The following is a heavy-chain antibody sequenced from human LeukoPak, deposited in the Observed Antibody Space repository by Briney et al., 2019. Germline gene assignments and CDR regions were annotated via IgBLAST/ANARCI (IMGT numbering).Heavy chain of an antibody. Sequence: KVSCKASGYTFTSYWIGWVRQMPGKGLEWMGIIYPGDSDTRYSPSFQGQVTISADKSISTAYLQWSSLKASDTAMYYCARYYGATLNWFDPWGQGTLVTVSS. CDR1: GYTFTSYW. D-gene: IGHD4-17*01. CDR2: IYPGDSDT. J-gene: IGHJ5*02. V-gene: IGHV5-51*01. CDR3: ARYYGATLNWFDP.